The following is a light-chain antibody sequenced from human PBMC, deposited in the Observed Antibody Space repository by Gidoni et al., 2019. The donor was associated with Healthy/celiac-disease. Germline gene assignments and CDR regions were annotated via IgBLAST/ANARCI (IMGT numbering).Light chain of an antibody. V-gene: IGKV3-15*01. Sequence: DIVMTQSPATLSVSPGERATLCCRASQSVSSNLDWYQQKPGQAPRLLITGASTRATGIPASFSGSGAGTEFTLTIISMQSEDFAVYYCQQYNNWPPGVTFGQGTRLEIK. CDR3: QQYNNWPPGVT. CDR1: QSVSSN. CDR2: GAS. J-gene: IGKJ5*01.